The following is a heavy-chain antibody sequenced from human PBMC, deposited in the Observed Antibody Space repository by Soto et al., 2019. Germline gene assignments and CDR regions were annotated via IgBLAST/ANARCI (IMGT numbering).Heavy chain of an antibody. CDR2: ISYDGSNK. D-gene: IGHD2-15*01. CDR1: GFTFSSYA. V-gene: IGHV3-30-3*01. CDR3: AKVSMLDIVVAVAAEYDY. Sequence: PGGSLRLSCAASGFTFSSYAMHWVRQAPGKGLEWVAVISYDGSNKYYADSVKGRFTISRDNSKNTLYLQMNSLRAEDTAVYYCAKVSMLDIVVAVAAEYDYWGQGTLVTVSS. J-gene: IGHJ4*02.